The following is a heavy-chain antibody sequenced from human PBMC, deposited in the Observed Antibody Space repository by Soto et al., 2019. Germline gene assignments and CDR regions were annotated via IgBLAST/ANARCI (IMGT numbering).Heavy chain of an antibody. J-gene: IGHJ6*02. D-gene: IGHD4-4*01. CDR3: GRHISNFRYYYYAIDV. CDR2: IYPGDSDT. V-gene: IGHV5-51*01. CDR1: GYTFTDYW. Sequence: PGESLKISCKGSGYTFTDYWIGWGRQLPGKGLEWMGIIYPGDSDTRYSPSFQGHVTITVDKTTSTDYLQWKTLKASDTAMYYCGRHISNFRYYYYAIDVWGQGTTVTVSS.